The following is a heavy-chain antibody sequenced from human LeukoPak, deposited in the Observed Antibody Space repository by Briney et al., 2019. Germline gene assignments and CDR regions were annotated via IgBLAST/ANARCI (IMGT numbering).Heavy chain of an antibody. CDR3: ARQTWLYYFDY. Sequence: SETLSLTCTVSGGSISSGSYYWSWIRQPAGKGLEWIGRIYTSGSTNYNPSLKSRVTISVDTSKNQFSLKLSSVTAADTAVYYCARQTWLYYFDYWGQGTLVTVSS. D-gene: IGHD6-19*01. V-gene: IGHV4-61*02. J-gene: IGHJ4*02. CDR2: IYTSGST. CDR1: GGSISSGSYY.